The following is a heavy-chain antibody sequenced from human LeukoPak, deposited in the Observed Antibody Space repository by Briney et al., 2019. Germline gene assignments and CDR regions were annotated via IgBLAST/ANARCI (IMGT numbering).Heavy chain of an antibody. Sequence: PEGSLRLSCAASGFIFSSNDIHWVRQAPGKGLEWVAVIWYDGSNKYYADSVKGRFTISRDNSKNTVDLQMNSLRAEDTAVYYCAKDRVVGATIPLTDFDYWGQGTLVTVSS. CDR2: IWYDGSNK. CDR3: AKDRVVGATIPLTDFDY. CDR1: GFIFSSND. V-gene: IGHV3-33*06. J-gene: IGHJ4*02. D-gene: IGHD1-26*01.